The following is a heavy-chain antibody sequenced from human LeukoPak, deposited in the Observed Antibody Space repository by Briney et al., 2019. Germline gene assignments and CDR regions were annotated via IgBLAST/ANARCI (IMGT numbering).Heavy chain of an antibody. CDR2: IKSKTDGGTT. CDR1: GFTFSNAW. V-gene: IGHV3-15*07. CDR3: ATAPPQVNTNDY. J-gene: IGHJ4*02. D-gene: IGHD3-22*01. Sequence: GVSLRRSCAASGFTFSNAWMNWVRQAPGKGLEWVGRIKSKTDGGTTDYAAPVKGRFTISRDDSKNTLYLQMNSLKTGDTAVYYCATAPPQVNTNDYWGQGTLVTVSS.